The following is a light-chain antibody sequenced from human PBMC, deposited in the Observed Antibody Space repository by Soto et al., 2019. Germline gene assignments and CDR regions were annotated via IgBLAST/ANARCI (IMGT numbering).Light chain of an antibody. CDR1: SIGSKS. CDR2: DDG. CDR3: QVWDTNSDHLFV. V-gene: IGLV3-21*02. J-gene: IGLJ1*01. Sequence: SYELTQPPSVSVAPGQTARITCGGNSIGSKSVHWYQQKPGQAPVLVVYDDGDRPSGIPERFSGSNSGNTATLTISGVEAGDEADYYCQVWDTNSDHLFVFGTGTKLTVL.